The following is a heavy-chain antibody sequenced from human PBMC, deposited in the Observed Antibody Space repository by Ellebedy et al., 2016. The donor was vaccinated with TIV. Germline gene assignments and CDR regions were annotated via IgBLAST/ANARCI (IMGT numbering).Heavy chain of an antibody. D-gene: IGHD3-10*01. Sequence: GSLRLSCTVSGGSISSSSYYWGCIRQPPGKGLEWIGSIFYTGSTDYNPSLKVQVAISADTSKNQFSLRLRSVTAADTAVYYCARWFGELLYVRWFDPWGQGTLVTVSS. V-gene: IGHV4-39*01. CDR1: GGSISSSSYY. CDR3: ARWFGELLYVRWFDP. CDR2: IFYTGST. J-gene: IGHJ5*02.